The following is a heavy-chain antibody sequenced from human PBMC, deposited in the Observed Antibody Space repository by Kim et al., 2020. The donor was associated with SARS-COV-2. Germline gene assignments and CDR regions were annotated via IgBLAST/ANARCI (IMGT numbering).Heavy chain of an antibody. V-gene: IGHV4-34*01. D-gene: IGHD3-10*01. CDR2: INASGNV. Sequence: SETLSLTCGVHGGSFSGYYWSWVRQSPGKGLECIGEINASGNVAYNPSLNGRVTISIDTSKTQFSLRLSSVTAADTAVYYCARVWDIWGRGTLVTVSS. CDR1: GGSFSGYY. CDR3: ARVWDI. J-gene: IGHJ2*01.